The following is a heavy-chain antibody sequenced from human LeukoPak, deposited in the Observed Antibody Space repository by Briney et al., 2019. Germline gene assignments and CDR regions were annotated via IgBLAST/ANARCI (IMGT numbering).Heavy chain of an antibody. D-gene: IGHD3-22*01. CDR1: GGSISSYY. V-gene: IGHV4-59*01. CDR3: ARGTDYYDSSGYYY. CDR2: IYYSGST. J-gene: IGHJ4*02. Sequence: SETLSLTCTVSGGSISSYYWSWIRQPPGKGLEWIGYIYYSGSTNYNPSLKRRVTISVDTSKNQLSLKLSSVTAADTAVYYCARGTDYYDSSGYYYWGQGTLVTVSS.